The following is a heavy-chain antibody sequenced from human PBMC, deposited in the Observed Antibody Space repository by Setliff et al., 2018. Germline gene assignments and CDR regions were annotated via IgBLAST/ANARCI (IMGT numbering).Heavy chain of an antibody. D-gene: IGHD3-22*01. CDR1: GFTFSSYW. CDR2: IKHDGSEK. J-gene: IGHJ5*02. Sequence: GGSLRLSCVASGFTFSSYWMTWVRQVPRKGLEYVASIKHDGSEKYYVDSVRGRFTISRDNAKNSLYLQMNNLRAEDTALYYCARAHTWSLPNDNSGYPGWFDPWGQGTLVTVSS. V-gene: IGHV3-7*01. CDR3: ARAHTWSLPNDNSGYPGWFDP.